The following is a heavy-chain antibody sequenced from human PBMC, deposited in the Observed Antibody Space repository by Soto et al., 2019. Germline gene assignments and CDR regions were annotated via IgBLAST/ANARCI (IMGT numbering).Heavy chain of an antibody. V-gene: IGHV3-30*18. J-gene: IGHJ6*02. CDR3: AKDRNTSSSAGDYYYGMDV. D-gene: IGHD6-6*01. CDR1: GFTFSSYG. CDR2: ISYDGSNK. Sequence: QVQLVESGGGVVQPGRSLRLSCAASGFTFSSYGMHWVRQAPGKGLEWVAVISYDGSNKYYADSVKGRFTISRDNSKNTLYLQMNSLRAEDTAVYYCAKDRNTSSSAGDYYYGMDVWGQGTTVTVSS.